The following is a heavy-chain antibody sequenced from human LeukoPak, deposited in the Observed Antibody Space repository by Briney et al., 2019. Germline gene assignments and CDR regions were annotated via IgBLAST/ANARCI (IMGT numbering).Heavy chain of an antibody. CDR2: IYYSGST. J-gene: IGHJ4*02. CDR3: ARVGFHSGGSD. CDR1: GFTFSIYD. V-gene: IGHV4-31*02. D-gene: IGHD1-26*01. Sequence: LRLSCAASGFTFSIYDMSWIRQPPGKGLEWIGYIYYSGSTYYNPSLKSRVTISVDTSKNQFSLKLSSVTAADTAVYYCARVGFHSGGSDWGQGTLVTVSS.